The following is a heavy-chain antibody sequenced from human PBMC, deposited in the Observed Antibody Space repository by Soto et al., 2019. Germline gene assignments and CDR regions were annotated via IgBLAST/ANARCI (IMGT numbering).Heavy chain of an antibody. CDR1: GFSLSNARMG. CDR2: IFSNDEK. Sequence: QVTLKESGPVLVKPTETLTLTCTVSGFSLSNARMGVSWIRQPPGKALEWLAHIFSNDEKSYSTSLKSRLTISKDTSKSQVVLTMTNMDPVDTATYYCARMRLRLGELYWIDPWGQGTLVTVSS. CDR3: ARMRLRLGELYWIDP. V-gene: IGHV2-26*01. D-gene: IGHD3-16*01. J-gene: IGHJ5*02.